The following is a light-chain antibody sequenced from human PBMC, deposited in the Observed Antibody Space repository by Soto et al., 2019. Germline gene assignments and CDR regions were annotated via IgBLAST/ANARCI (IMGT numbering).Light chain of an antibody. Sequence: EIVMTQSPATLSVSPGERATLSCRASQSVSSNLAWYQQKPGQAPRLLIYGASTRATGIPARFSGSGSGTEITLTISSLQFEDFAVYYCQQDNNWPPLTFGGGTKVQIK. CDR1: QSVSSN. J-gene: IGKJ4*01. CDR2: GAS. CDR3: QQDNNWPPLT. V-gene: IGKV3-15*01.